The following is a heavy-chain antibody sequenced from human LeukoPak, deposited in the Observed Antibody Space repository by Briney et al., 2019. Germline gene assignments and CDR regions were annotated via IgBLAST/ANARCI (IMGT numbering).Heavy chain of an antibody. Sequence: GSLRLSCAASGFTFSGSPILWVRQASGKGLEWVGRIRSKADNYATAYAASVQGRCTISRDDSKSSAYLQLNSLKTEDTAVYYCTQSNYWGQGALVTVSS. CDR2: IRSKADNYAT. CDR3: TQSNY. J-gene: IGHJ4*02. V-gene: IGHV3-73*01. CDR1: GFTFSGSP.